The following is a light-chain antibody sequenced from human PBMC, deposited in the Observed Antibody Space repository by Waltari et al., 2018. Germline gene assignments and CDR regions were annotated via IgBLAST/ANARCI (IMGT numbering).Light chain of an antibody. CDR1: TNDLGSYNY. J-gene: IGLJ3*02. CDR3: CSYAGSYTWV. Sequence: SALTQPRSVSGSPGQSVTISCTGTTNDLGSYNYVSWYQQHPGKAPKLIILDITKRPSACPDRLSGSQSGNPASLTISGLRAEDEAEYYCCSYAGSYTWVFGGGTKLTVV. CDR2: DIT. V-gene: IGLV2-11*01.